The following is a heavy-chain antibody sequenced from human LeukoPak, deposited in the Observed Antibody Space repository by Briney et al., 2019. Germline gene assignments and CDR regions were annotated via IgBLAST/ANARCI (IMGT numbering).Heavy chain of an antibody. J-gene: IGHJ4*02. V-gene: IGHV1-18*04. CDR3: ARDLGEGYFDY. Sequence: GASVKVSCKASGYTFTGYYMHWVRQAPGQGLEWMGWISAYNGNTNYAQKLQGRVTMTTDTSTSTAYMELRSLRSDDTAVYYCARDLGEGYFDYWGQGTLVTVSS. D-gene: IGHD3-10*01. CDR2: ISAYNGNT. CDR1: GYTFTGYY.